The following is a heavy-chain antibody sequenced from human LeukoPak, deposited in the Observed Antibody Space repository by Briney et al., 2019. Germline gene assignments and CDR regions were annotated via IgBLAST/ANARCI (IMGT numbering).Heavy chain of an antibody. D-gene: IGHD3-22*01. CDR1: GGSISSGDYY. CDR2: IYYSGST. Sequence: SETLSLTCTVSGGSISSGDYYWSWIRQPPGKGLEWIGYIYYSGSTYYNPSLKSRVTISVDTSKNQFSLKLSSVTAADTAVYYCARVRAYYDSSGGGWFDPWGQGTLVTVSS. J-gene: IGHJ5*02. V-gene: IGHV4-30-4*01. CDR3: ARVRAYYDSSGGGWFDP.